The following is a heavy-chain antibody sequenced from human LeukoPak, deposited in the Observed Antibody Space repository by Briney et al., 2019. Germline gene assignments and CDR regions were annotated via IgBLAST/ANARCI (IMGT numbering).Heavy chain of an antibody. V-gene: IGHV3-48*03. CDR3: ARETPFTMIVVAGNSGLDY. J-gene: IGHJ4*02. CDR1: GFTFSSYE. D-gene: IGHD3-22*01. Sequence: GGSLRLSCAASGFTFSSYEMNWVRQAPGKGLEWVSYISSSGSTIYYADSVKGRFTISRDNAKNSLYLQMNSLRAEDTAVYYCARETPFTMIVVAGNSGLDYWGQGTLVTVSS. CDR2: ISSSGSTI.